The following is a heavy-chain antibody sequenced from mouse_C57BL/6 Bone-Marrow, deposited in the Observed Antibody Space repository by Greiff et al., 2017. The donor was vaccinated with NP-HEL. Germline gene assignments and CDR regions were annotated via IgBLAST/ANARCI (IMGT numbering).Heavy chain of an antibody. D-gene: IGHD1-1*01. CDR2: IWSDGST. CDR3: ARASFYYYDSSYAMGY. V-gene: IGHV2-6*03. Sequence: VQRVESGPGLVAPSQSLSITCTVSGYSLTSYGVHWVRQPPGKGLEWLVVIWSDGSTTYNSAPKSRLSISKDNSKCQVFLKMIRLQTDYTAMYYCARASFYYYDSSYAMGYWGQGASVTVSS. J-gene: IGHJ4*01. CDR1: GYSLTSYG.